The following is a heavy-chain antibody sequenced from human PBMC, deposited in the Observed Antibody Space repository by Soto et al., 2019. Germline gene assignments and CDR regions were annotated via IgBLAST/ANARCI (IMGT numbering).Heavy chain of an antibody. CDR3: ARHFTNSGSFLDY. CDR2: IYYSGST. J-gene: IGHJ4*02. V-gene: IGHV4-39*01. D-gene: IGHD3-10*01. CDR1: GGSISSSSYY. Sequence: TLSLTCTVSGGSISSSSYYWGWIRQPPGKGLEWIGSIYYSGSTYYNPSLKSRVTISVDTSKNQFSLKLSSVTAADTAVYYCARHFTNSGSFLDYWGQGTLVTVSS.